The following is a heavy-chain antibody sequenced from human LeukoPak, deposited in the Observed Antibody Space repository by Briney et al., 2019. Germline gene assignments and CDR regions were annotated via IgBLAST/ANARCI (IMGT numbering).Heavy chain of an antibody. Sequence: TSQTLSLTCAISGDSVSSNSAAWNWIRQSPSRGLEWLGRTYYRSKWYNDYARSLKSRIIINPGASKNQFSLQLNSVTPEDTAVYYCARSVGDIDIWDQGTMVTVSS. CDR2: TYYRSKWYN. CDR1: GDSVSSNSAA. J-gene: IGHJ3*02. V-gene: IGHV6-1*01. D-gene: IGHD1-26*01. CDR3: ARSVGDIDI.